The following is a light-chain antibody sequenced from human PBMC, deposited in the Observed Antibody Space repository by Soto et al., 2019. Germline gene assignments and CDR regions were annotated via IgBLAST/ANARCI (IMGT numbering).Light chain of an antibody. CDR1: SSDVGSYKF. CDR3: CSYAGGSNV. J-gene: IGLJ1*01. CDR2: EGS. V-gene: IGLV2-23*03. Sequence: QSALTQPASVSESPGQSITISCTGTSSDVGSYKFVSWYQQHPGKAPKLMIYEGSKRPSGVSDRFSGSKSGNTASLTISGLQAEDEADYFCCSYAGGSNVFGAGTKLTVL.